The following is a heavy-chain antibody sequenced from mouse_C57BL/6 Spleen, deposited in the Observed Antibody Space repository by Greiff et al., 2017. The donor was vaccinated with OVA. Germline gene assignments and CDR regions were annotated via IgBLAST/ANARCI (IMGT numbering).Heavy chain of an antibody. CDR3: ARITTVVGGYYFDY. CDR2: IDPSDSYT. J-gene: IGHJ2*01. CDR1: GYTFTSYW. Sequence: QVQLKQPGAELVMPGASVKLSCKASGYTFTSYWMHWVKQRPGQGLEWIGEIDPSDSYTNYNQKFKGKSTLTVDKSSSTAYMQLSSLTSEDSAVYYCARITTVVGGYYFDYWGQGTTLTVSS. V-gene: IGHV1-69*01. D-gene: IGHD1-1*01.